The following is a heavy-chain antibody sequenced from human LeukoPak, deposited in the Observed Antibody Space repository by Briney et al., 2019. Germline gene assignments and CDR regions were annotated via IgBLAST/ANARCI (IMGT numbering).Heavy chain of an antibody. Sequence: GASVKVSCKASGGTFSSYAISWVRQAPGQGLEWMGRIIPILGIANYAQKFQGRVTITADKSTSTAYMELSSQRSEDTAVYYCAILQGGTAMAHYYYYGMDVWGQGTTVTVSS. CDR1: GGTFSSYA. CDR3: AILQGGTAMAHYYYYGMDV. V-gene: IGHV1-69*04. D-gene: IGHD5-18*01. J-gene: IGHJ6*02. CDR2: IIPILGIA.